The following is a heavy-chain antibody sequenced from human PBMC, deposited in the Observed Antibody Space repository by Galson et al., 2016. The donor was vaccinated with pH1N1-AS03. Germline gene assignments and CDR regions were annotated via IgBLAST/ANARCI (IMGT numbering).Heavy chain of an antibody. J-gene: IGHJ4*02. CDR1: GYIFTSYW. Sequence: QSGAEVKKPGESLKISCKTSGYIFTSYWVAWVRHMPGKGLEWMGIIYPGDSDTRYSPSFQGQVTISADRSINTAYLQWSSLMASDTAIYYCARQVRDGYNDYFDYWGQGILVRVSP. V-gene: IGHV5-51*01. CDR2: IYPGDSDT. CDR3: ARQVRDGYNDYFDY. D-gene: IGHD5-24*01.